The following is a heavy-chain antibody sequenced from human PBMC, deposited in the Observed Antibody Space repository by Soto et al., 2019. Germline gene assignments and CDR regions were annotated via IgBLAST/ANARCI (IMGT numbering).Heavy chain of an antibody. J-gene: IGHJ4*02. CDR3: AREIYDSSGYYAPSDY. CDR2: ISSSSSTI. V-gene: IGHV3-48*01. D-gene: IGHD3-22*01. Sequence: PGGSLRLSCAASGFTFSSYSMNWFRQAPGKGLEWVSYISSSSSTIYYADSVKGRFTISRDNAKNSLYLQMNSLRAEDTAVYYCAREIYDSSGYYAPSDYWGQGTLVTVSS. CDR1: GFTFSSYS.